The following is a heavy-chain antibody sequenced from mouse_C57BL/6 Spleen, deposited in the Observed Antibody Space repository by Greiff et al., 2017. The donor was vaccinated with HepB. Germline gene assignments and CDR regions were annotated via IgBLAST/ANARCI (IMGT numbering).Heavy chain of an antibody. Sequence: DVQLVESGGGLVQSGGSLKLSCAASGFTFSDYYMYWVRQTPEKRLEWVAYISNGGGSTYYPDTVKGRFTISRDNAKNTLYLQMSRLKSEDTAMYYCASYYGSSYDYYAMDYWGQGTSVTVSS. V-gene: IGHV5-12*01. D-gene: IGHD1-1*01. CDR1: GFTFSDYY. CDR3: ASYYGSSYDYYAMDY. J-gene: IGHJ4*01. CDR2: ISNGGGST.